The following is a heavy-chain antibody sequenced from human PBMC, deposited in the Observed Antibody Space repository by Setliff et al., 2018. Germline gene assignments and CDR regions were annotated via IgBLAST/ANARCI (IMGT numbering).Heavy chain of an antibody. V-gene: IGHV4-39*07. CDR1: GGSISSSSYY. CDR3: ARVSQYSSGWYYYYYGMDV. J-gene: IGHJ6*02. D-gene: IGHD6-19*01. CDR2: IYYSGST. Sequence: SETLSLTCTVSGGSISSSSYYWGWIRQPPGKGLEWIGSIYYSGSTYYNPSLKSRVTIPVDTSKNQSSLKLSSVTAADTAVYYCARVSQYSSGWYYYYYGMDVWGQGTTVTVSS.